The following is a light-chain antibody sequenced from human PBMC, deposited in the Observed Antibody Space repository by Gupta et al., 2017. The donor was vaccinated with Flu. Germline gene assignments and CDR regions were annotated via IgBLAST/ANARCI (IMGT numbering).Light chain of an antibody. J-gene: IGLJ2*01. V-gene: IGLV2-14*01. CDR1: SSGVGGDNL. CDR2: EVS. Sequence: ITTSCTGTSSGVGGDNLVAWYQQHPGRAPKLMIFEVSSRPSGVANRFSGSKSGNTASLTISGLQAEDEADYYCSSYTSSNTLVVFGGGTKLTVL. CDR3: SSYTSSNTLVV.